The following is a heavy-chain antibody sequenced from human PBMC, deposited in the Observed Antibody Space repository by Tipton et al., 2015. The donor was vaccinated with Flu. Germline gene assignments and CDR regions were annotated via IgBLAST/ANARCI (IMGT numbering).Heavy chain of an antibody. J-gene: IGHJ4*02. V-gene: IGHV3-7*01. D-gene: IGHD6-19*01. Sequence: GSLRLSCAASGFTFSSYWMSWVRQAPGKGLGWVANIKEDGNEKNFVDSVKGRFTISRDNAKNSLYLQMNGLRAEDTAVYFCARASGKGVKVHGLADYWGQGTLVTVSS. CDR1: GFTFSSYW. CDR2: IKEDGNEK. CDR3: ARASGKGVKVHGLADY.